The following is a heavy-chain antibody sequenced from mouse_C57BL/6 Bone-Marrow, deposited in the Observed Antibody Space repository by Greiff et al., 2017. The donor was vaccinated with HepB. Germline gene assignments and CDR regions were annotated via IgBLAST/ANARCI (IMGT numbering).Heavy chain of an antibody. CDR2: IWTGGGT. Sequence: VQLQQSGPGLVAPSQSLSIACTVSGFSLTSYAISWVRQPPGKGLEWLGVIWTGGGTNYNSALKSRLSISKDNSKSQVFLKMNSLQTDDTARYYSARTNYYGSSYYFDYWGQGTTLTVSS. V-gene: IGHV2-9-1*01. CDR3: ARTNYYGSSYYFDY. D-gene: IGHD1-1*01. J-gene: IGHJ2*01. CDR1: GFSLTSYA.